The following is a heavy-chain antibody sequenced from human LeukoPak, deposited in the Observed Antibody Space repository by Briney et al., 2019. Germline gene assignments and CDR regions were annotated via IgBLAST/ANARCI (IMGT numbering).Heavy chain of an antibody. CDR2: ISSSSSYI. D-gene: IGHD3-10*01. CDR1: GFTFSSYS. V-gene: IGHV3-21*01. J-gene: IGHJ6*03. CDR3: ARVKPVRGVIIVRLHYYYMDV. Sequence: GGSLRLSCAASGFTFSSYSMNWVRQAPGKGLEWVSSISSSSSYIYYADSVKGRFTISRDNAKNSLYLQVNSLRAEDTAVYYCARVKPVRGVIIVRLHYYYMDVWGKGTTVTISS.